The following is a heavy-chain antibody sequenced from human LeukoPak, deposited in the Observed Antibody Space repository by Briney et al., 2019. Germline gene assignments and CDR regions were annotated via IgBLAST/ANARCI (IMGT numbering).Heavy chain of an antibody. CDR3: ARASSSWYYFDY. J-gene: IGHJ4*02. CDR2: ISTSSSYI. D-gene: IGHD6-13*01. Sequence: GGSLRLSCAASGFIFSSYSMNWVRQAPGKGLEWVSFISTSSSYIYYADSVKGRFTISRDNAKNPLYLQMNSLRAEDTAVYYCARASSSWYYFDYWGQGTLVTVSS. CDR1: GFIFSSYS. V-gene: IGHV3-21*01.